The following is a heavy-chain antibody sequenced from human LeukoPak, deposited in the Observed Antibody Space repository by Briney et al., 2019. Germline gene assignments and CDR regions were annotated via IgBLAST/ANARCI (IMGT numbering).Heavy chain of an antibody. D-gene: IGHD6-19*01. V-gene: IGHV3-23*01. Sequence: PGGSLRLSCAASGFTFSSYAMSWVRQTPGKGLEGVSAISGSGGSTYYADSVKGRFTISRDNSKNTLYLQMNSLRADDTAVYYSAKDDSSGWYGHAFDTWGQGTMVTVS. CDR3: AKDDSSGWYGHAFDT. J-gene: IGHJ3*02. CDR2: ISGSGGST. CDR1: GFTFSSYA.